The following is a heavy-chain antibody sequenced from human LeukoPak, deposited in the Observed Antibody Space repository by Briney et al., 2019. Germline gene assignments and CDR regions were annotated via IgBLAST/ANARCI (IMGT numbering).Heavy chain of an antibody. CDR2: ISTSSSYT. D-gene: IGHD2-15*01. V-gene: IGHV3-21*01. J-gene: IGHJ6*03. CDR3: ARDYCSGGSCYYMDV. Sequence: PGGSLRLSCAASGFTLRSYSMNWVRQAPGKGLEWVSSISTSSSYTYYADSVKGRLAISRDNAKDSLYLQMNSLRAEDTAVYFCARDYCSGGSCYYMDVWGKGTTVTVSS. CDR1: GFTLRSYS.